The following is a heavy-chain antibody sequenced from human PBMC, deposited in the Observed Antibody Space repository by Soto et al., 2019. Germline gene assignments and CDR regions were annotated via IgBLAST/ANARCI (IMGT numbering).Heavy chain of an antibody. CDR2: IYYSGST. V-gene: IGHV4-39*01. D-gene: IGHD6-13*01. CDR3: ARLFSSSWHFDY. CDR1: GGSISSSSYY. J-gene: IGHJ4*02. Sequence: SETLSLTCTVSGGSISSSSYYWGWIRQPPGKGLEWIGSIYYSGSTYYNPSLKSRVTISVDTSKNQFSLKLSSVTAADTAVYYCARLFSSSWHFDYWGQGTLVTVSS.